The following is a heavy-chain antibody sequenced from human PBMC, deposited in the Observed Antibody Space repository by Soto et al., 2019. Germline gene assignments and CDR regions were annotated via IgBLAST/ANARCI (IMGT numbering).Heavy chain of an antibody. CDR1: GGSFSGYY. CDR2: INHSGST. Sequence: SETLSLTCAVYGGSFSGYYWTWIRQPPGTGLEWIGEINHSGSTNYNPSLKSRVTTSVDTSKNQFSLKLTSVTAADTAVYYCARLTWIVVVTATPSLYFDYWGQGTLVTVSS. D-gene: IGHD2-21*02. CDR3: ARLTWIVVVTATPSLYFDY. V-gene: IGHV4-34*01. J-gene: IGHJ4*02.